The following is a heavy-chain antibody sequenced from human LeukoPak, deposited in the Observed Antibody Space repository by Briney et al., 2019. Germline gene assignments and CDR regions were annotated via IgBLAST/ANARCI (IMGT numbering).Heavy chain of an antibody. J-gene: IGHJ4*02. CDR1: GGSISSSSYY. V-gene: IGHV4-39*07. CDR3: ARHGPGYCISDSCYHNPFDY. Sequence: PSETLSLTCTVSGGSISSSSYYWGWIRQPPGKGLEWIGSIYYSGSTYYNPSLKSRVTISVDTSKNQFSLKLSSVSAADTAVYYCARHGPGYCISDSCYHNPFDYWGQGTLVTVSS. CDR2: IYYSGST. D-gene: IGHD2-2*01.